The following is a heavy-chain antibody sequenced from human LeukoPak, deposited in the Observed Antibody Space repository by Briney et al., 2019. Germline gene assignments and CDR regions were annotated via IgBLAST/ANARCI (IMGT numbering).Heavy chain of an antibody. J-gene: IGHJ4*02. Sequence: PGGSLRLSCAASGFTFSSYSMNWVRQAPGKGLEWVSYIGSDSSTIYYADSVKGRFTISRDNAKNSLYLQMNSLRAEDTAVYFCARDSYSKNDYWGQGTLVTVSS. CDR2: IGSDSSTI. CDR3: ARDSYSKNDY. V-gene: IGHV3-48*01. CDR1: GFTFSSYS. D-gene: IGHD4-11*01.